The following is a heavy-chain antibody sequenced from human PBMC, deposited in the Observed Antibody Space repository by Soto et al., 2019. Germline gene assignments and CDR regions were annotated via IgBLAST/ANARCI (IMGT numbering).Heavy chain of an antibody. CDR1: GGSVNSGGYY. V-gene: IGHV4-61*03. CDR3: ARGDHGPRRFYFDT. D-gene: IGHD2-8*01. J-gene: IGHJ4*02. CDR2: IFYNGGT. Sequence: SETLSLTCTVSGGSVNSGGYYWSWIRQLPGKGLEWIGFIFYNGGTSYNPSLGSRVTISADTSKTLFSLNLNFVTAADTAVYYCARGDHGPRRFYFDTWGQGTLVTVSS.